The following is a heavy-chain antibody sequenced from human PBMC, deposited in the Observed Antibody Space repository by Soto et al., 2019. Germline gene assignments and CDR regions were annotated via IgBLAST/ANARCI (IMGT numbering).Heavy chain of an antibody. J-gene: IGHJ4*02. Sequence: HPGGSLRLSCAASGFTFSSYGMHWVRQAPGKGLEWVAVVSYDGGDKKHADSVKGQFTISRDNSKNTLYLQMNSLRADDTAVYYCAKDRDTYGSAYIFDYWGQGTLVTVSS. CDR2: VSYDGGDK. V-gene: IGHV3-30*18. CDR1: GFTFSSYG. CDR3: AKDRDTYGSAYIFDY. D-gene: IGHD5-18*01.